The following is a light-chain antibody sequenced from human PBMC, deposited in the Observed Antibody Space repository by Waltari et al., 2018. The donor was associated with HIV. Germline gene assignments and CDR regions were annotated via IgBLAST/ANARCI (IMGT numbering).Light chain of an antibody. CDR2: RSH. CDR1: TSNIETNY. V-gene: IGLV1-47*01. Sequence: QSVLTQPPSASGTPGQRVTISCSGGTSNIETNYVYWYQQLPGTAPKLLIYRSHHRPSGGPERFSGSKSGTSASLAISGRRSDDEADYYWASWEDSLSGVVFGGGTKLTVL. J-gene: IGLJ2*01. CDR3: ASWEDSLSGVV.